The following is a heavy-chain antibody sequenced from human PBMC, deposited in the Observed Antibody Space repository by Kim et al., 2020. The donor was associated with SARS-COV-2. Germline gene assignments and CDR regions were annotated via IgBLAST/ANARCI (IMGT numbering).Heavy chain of an antibody. Sequence: GGSLRLSCLASGFTFSSYAMHWVRQAPGKGLEYVSAISSNGGSTYYADSVKGRFTISRDNSKNTLYLQMSSLRAEDTAVYYCVKTWGYSSSYHFDYWGQGTLVTVSS. J-gene: IGHJ4*02. CDR2: ISSNGGST. CDR1: GFTFSSYA. CDR3: VKTWGYSSSYHFDY. V-gene: IGHV3-64D*09. D-gene: IGHD6-6*01.